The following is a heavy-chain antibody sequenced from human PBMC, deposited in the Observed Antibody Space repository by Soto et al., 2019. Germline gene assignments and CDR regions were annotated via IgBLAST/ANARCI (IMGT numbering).Heavy chain of an antibody. Sequence: GGSLRLSCEASGFTFSTYWMHWVRQAPGKGLVWVSRTNSADNSRDYADSVKGRFTISRDNAKNTVYLQMNSLRAEDTAVYYCARELYGGIVQTDAFDIWGQGTMVTVSS. D-gene: IGHD1-26*01. V-gene: IGHV3-74*01. J-gene: IGHJ3*02. CDR2: TNSADNSR. CDR3: ARELYGGIVQTDAFDI. CDR1: GFTFSTYW.